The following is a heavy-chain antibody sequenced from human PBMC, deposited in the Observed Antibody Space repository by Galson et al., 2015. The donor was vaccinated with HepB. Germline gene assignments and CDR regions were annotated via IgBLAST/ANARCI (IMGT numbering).Heavy chain of an antibody. Sequence: SLRLSCAASGFTFRSYGMHWVRQSPGTGLEWVATISYDGSNKYYADSMKGRFTISRDNSKKTLYLDMHSLRVEDAALYYCVKVYSASDQRDHWGQGTLVTVSS. CDR3: VKVYSASDQRDH. CDR2: ISYDGSNK. D-gene: IGHD5-12*01. V-gene: IGHV3-30*18. J-gene: IGHJ4*02. CDR1: GFTFRSYG.